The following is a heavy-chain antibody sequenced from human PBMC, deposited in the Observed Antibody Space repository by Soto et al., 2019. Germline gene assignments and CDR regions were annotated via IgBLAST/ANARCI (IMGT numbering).Heavy chain of an antibody. V-gene: IGHV4-59*08. J-gene: IGHJ5*02. CDR3: TSHARYYATLSGYSKLSWFDP. D-gene: IGHD3-9*01. CDR1: GGSISSYY. Sequence: QVQLQESGPGLVKPSETLSLTCTVSGGSISSYYWSWIRRPPGKGLEWIGYIYYSGSTNYNPSLKSRVTISVDTSKNQVPLKLSSVTAADTAVYYCTSHARYYATLSGYSKLSWFDPWGQGTLVTVSS. CDR2: IYYSGST.